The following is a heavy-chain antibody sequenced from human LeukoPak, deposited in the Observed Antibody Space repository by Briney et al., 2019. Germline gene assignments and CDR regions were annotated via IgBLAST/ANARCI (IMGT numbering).Heavy chain of an antibody. J-gene: IGHJ4*02. CDR3: ARLLVRDSSGYPLDY. D-gene: IGHD3-22*01. CDR1: GGSISSGSYY. Sequence: PSETLSLTCTVSGGSISSGSYYWSWIRQPAGKGLEWIGRIYTSGSSNYNPSLKSRVTISVDTSKNQFSLKLSSVTAADTAVYYCARLLVRDSSGYPLDYWGQGTLVTVSS. V-gene: IGHV4-61*02. CDR2: IYTSGSS.